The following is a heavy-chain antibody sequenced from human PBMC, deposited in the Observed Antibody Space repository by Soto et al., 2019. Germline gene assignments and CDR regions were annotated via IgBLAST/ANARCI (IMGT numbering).Heavy chain of an antibody. Sequence: QVQLQQWGAGLLKPSETLSLTCAVYGGSFSGYYWSWIRQPPGKGLEWIGEINHSGSTNYNPSLKSRVPISVDTSKNQFSLKLSSVTAADTAVYYCARDPTVTTGDWFDPWGQGTLVTVSS. CDR2: INHSGST. CDR3: ARDPTVTTGDWFDP. J-gene: IGHJ5*02. CDR1: GGSFSGYY. D-gene: IGHD4-17*01. V-gene: IGHV4-34*01.